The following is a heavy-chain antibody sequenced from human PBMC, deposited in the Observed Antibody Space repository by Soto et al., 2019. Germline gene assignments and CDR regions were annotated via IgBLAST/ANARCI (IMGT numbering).Heavy chain of an antibody. CDR1: GFTFSSYS. J-gene: IGHJ4*02. CDR2: ISSSSTYI. V-gene: IGHV3-21*04. Sequence: PGGSLRLSCAASGFTFSSYSMNWVRQAPGKGLEWVSSISSSSTYIYYADSLKGRFTISRDNAKNSLYLQMNSLRAEDTAVYYCARGYCSSTSCHPLSYWGQGTLVTVSS. CDR3: ARGYCSSTSCHPLSY. D-gene: IGHD2-2*01.